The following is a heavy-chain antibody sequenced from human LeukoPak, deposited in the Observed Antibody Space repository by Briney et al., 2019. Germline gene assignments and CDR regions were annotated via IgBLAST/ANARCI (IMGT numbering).Heavy chain of an antibody. V-gene: IGHV4-34*01. D-gene: IGHD4-17*01. CDR1: GGSFSGYY. CDR2: INHSGST. Sequence: SETLSLTCAVYGGSFSGYYWSWIRQPPGKGLEWIGEINHSGSTNYNPSLKSRVTISVDTSKNQFFLKLSSVTAADTAVYYCARGYGSFSYWGQGTLVTVSS. J-gene: IGHJ4*02. CDR3: ARGYGSFSY.